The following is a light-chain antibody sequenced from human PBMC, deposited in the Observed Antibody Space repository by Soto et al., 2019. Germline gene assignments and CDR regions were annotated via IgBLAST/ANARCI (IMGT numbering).Light chain of an antibody. CDR3: QQYNDWPPT. J-gene: IGKJ1*01. Sequence: TVLTQSPGSLCLSPGERATLSCRASQNVSSNLLVWYQQKPGRAPRLLIYGASTRATGMPARFSGSGSGTEFTLTISSLQSEDFAVYYCQQYNDWPPTFGQGTKGDIK. CDR1: QNVSSN. CDR2: GAS. V-gene: IGKV3-15*01.